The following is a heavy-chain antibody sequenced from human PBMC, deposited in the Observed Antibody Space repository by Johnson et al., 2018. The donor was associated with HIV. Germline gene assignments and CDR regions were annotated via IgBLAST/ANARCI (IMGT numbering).Heavy chain of an antibody. Sequence: QVQLVESGGGVVQPGRSLRLSCAASGFTFSSYGMHWVRQAPGKGLEWVAVISYDGSNKYYADSVKGRFTISRDNSKNTLYLQMNSLGAADTALYYCAKAYSSSWYGLDAFDIWGQGTMVTVSS. D-gene: IGHD6-13*01. CDR1: GFTFSSYG. CDR2: ISYDGSNK. V-gene: IGHV3-30*18. CDR3: AKAYSSSWYGLDAFDI. J-gene: IGHJ3*02.